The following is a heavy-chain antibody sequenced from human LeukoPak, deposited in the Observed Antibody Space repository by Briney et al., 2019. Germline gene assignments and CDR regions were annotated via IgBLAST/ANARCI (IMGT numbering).Heavy chain of an antibody. D-gene: IGHD1-26*01. CDR1: GYTLTELS. J-gene: IGHJ4*02. Sequence: ASVKVSCKVSGYTLTELSMHWVRQAPGKGLEWMGGFDPEDGETIYGQKFQGRVTMTEDTSTDTAYMELSSLRSEDTAVYYCATATYSGSYQYFDYWGQGTLVTVSS. CDR2: FDPEDGET. V-gene: IGHV1-24*01. CDR3: ATATYSGSYQYFDY.